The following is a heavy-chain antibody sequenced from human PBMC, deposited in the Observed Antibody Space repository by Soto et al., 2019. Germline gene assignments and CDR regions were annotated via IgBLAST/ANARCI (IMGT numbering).Heavy chain of an antibody. D-gene: IGHD4-17*01. Sequence: APVKVSCKASGYTFTSYYMHWMRQAPGQGLEWMGIINPSGGSTSYAQKFQGRVTMTRDTSTSTVYMELSSLRSEDTAVYYCASLYGDYRDYWGQGTLVTVCS. J-gene: IGHJ4*02. CDR2: INPSGGST. CDR3: ASLYGDYRDY. V-gene: IGHV1-46*01. CDR1: GYTFTSYY.